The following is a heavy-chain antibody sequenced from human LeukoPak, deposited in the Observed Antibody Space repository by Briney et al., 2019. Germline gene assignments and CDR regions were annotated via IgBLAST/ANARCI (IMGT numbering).Heavy chain of an antibody. D-gene: IGHD3-16*02. CDR3: GRVTYVWGSSRHDDPFDI. CDR2: INFDGSNT. J-gene: IGHJ3*02. CDR1: GFSISNYW. Sequence: GGSLRLSCAASGFSISNYWMHWVRQAPGKGLLWVSRINFDGSNTIYADSVKGRFTISRDNAKNTLYLQMNSLRGEDTAVYYCGRVTYVWGSSRHDDPFDIWGHGTMVTVSS. V-gene: IGHV3-74*01.